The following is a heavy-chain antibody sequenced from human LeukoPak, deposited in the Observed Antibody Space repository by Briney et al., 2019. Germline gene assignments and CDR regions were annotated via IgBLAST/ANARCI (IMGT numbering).Heavy chain of an antibody. CDR1: GFTFSSYA. CDR2: ISGSGGNT. CDR3: AKAGYRGSSVNYFDY. D-gene: IGHD6-6*01. V-gene: IGHV3-23*01. J-gene: IGHJ4*02. Sequence: GGSLILSCAPSGFTFSSYAMSWVRQAPGMGLEWLSAISGSGGNTYYADSVKGRFTISRDNSQNTLSLQMNSLRAEDTAVYFCAKAGYRGSSVNYFDYWGQGTLVTVSS.